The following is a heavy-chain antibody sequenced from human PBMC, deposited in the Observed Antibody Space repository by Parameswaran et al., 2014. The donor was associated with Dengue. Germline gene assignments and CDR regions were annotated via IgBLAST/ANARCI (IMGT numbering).Heavy chain of an antibody. Sequence: VRQMPGKGLEWMGIIYPGDSDTRYSPSFQGQVTISADKSISTAYLQWSSLKASDTAMYYCARLPGGLGMRHYFDYWGQGTLVTVSS. CDR2: IYPGDSDT. V-gene: IGHV5-51*01. CDR3: ARLPGGLGMRHYFDY. J-gene: IGHJ4*02. D-gene: IGHD7-27*01.